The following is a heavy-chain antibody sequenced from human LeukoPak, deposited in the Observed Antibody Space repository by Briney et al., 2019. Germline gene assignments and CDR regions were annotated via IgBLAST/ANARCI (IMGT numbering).Heavy chain of an antibody. CDR1: GGSISSYY. CDR3: ARDGRYCSSTSCFHYGMDA. CDR2: IYTSGST. D-gene: IGHD2-2*01. V-gene: IGHV4-4*07. Sequence: PSETLSLTCTVSGGSISSYYWSWIRQPAGKGLEWIGRIYTSGSTNYNPSLKSRVTMSVDTSKNQFSLKLSSVTAADTAVYYCARDGRYCSSTSCFHYGMDAWGQGTTVTVSS. J-gene: IGHJ6*02.